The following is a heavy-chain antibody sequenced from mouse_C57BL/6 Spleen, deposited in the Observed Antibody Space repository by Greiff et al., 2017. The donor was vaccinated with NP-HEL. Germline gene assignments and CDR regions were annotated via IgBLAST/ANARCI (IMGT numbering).Heavy chain of an antibody. CDR3: ARGSGSSRSYFDY. Sequence: EVKLMESGGGLVKPGGSLKLSCAASGFTFSDYGMHWVRQAPEKGLEWVAYISSGSSTIYYADTVKGRFTISRNNAKNTLFLQMTSLRSEDTAMYYCARGSGSSRSYFDYWGQGTTLTVSS. CDR1: GFTFSDYG. V-gene: IGHV5-17*01. D-gene: IGHD1-1*01. CDR2: ISSGSSTI. J-gene: IGHJ2*01.